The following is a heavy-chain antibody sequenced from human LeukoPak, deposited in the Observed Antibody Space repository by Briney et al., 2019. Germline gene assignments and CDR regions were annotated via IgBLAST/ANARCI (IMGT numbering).Heavy chain of an antibody. CDR2: IYWNDDK. CDR1: GFSLSTSAVG. J-gene: IGHJ4*02. Sequence: NASGPTLVKPTQTLTLTCTFSGFSLSTSAVGVGWIRQPPGKALEWLALIYWNDDKRYSPSLKSRLTITKDTSKNQVVLTMTNMDPVDTATYYCAGDSSRKTGFDYWGQGTLVTVSS. CDR3: AGDSSRKTGFDY. D-gene: IGHD6-13*01. V-gene: IGHV2-5*01.